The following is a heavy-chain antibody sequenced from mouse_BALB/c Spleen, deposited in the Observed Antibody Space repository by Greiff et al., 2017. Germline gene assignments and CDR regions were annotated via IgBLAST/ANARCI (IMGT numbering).Heavy chain of an antibody. D-gene: IGHD1-1*01. Sequence: VMLVESGPGLVAPSQSLSITCTVSGFSLTSYDISWIRQPPGKGLEWLGVIWTGGGTNYNSAFMSRLSISKDNSKSQVFLKMNSLQTDDTAIYYCVRYYYGYFDYWGQGTTLTVSS. V-gene: IGHV2-9-2*01. J-gene: IGHJ2*01. CDR3: VRYYYGYFDY. CDR1: GFSLTSYD. CDR2: IWTGGGT.